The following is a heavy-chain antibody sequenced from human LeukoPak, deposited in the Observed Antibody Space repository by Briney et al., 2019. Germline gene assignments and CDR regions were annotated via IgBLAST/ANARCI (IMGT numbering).Heavy chain of an antibody. CDR2: IKPDGSDT. D-gene: IGHD6-19*01. Sequence: AGGSLRLSCAASGFTFSRSWMTWVRQASGKGLEWVANIKPDGSDTYYVDSVKGRFTISKDNAESSLYLQLNSLRAEDTAVYFCARDPGPSTEGWGAFDIWGQGTKVTVSS. J-gene: IGHJ3*02. CDR1: GFTFSRSW. CDR3: ARDPGPSTEGWGAFDI. V-gene: IGHV3-7*01.